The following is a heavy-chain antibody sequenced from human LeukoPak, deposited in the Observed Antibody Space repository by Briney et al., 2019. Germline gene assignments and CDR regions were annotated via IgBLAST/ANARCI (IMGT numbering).Heavy chain of an antibody. D-gene: IGHD6-19*01. CDR3: ARDPVYSSGWYPPPYYYYGMDV. Sequence: GGSLRLSCAASGFTFSSYSMNWIRQAPGKGLEWVSSISSSSSYIYYADSVKGRFTISRDNAKNSLYLQMNSLRAEDTAVYYCARDPVYSSGWYPPPYYYYGMDVWGQGTTVTVSS. CDR2: ISSSSSYI. V-gene: IGHV3-21*01. CDR1: GFTFSSYS. J-gene: IGHJ6*02.